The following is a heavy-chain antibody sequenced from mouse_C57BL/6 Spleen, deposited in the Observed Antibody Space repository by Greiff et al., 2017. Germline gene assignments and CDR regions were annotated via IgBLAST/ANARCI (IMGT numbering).Heavy chain of an antibody. D-gene: IGHD1-1*01. J-gene: IGHJ4*01. CDR1: GFSLTSYA. CDR2: IWTGGGS. CDR3: ARTNYCSIYDAMDY. V-gene: IGHV2-9-1*01. Sequence: VKVVESGPGLVAPSQCLSITCTASGFSLTSYAISWVRQPPGTGLEWLGVIWTGGGSTYNSALKSRLSISKDNYKSQVFLKMKSLQTADTARCDCARTNYCSIYDAMDYWGQGTSVTVSS.